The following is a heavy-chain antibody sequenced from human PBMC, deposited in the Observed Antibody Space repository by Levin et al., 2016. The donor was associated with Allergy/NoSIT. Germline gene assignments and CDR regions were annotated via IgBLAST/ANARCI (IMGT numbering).Heavy chain of an antibody. CDR2: INPNSGGT. CDR3: AREGYCSSTSCALDGMDV. Sequence: WVRQAPGQGLEWMGWINPNSGGTNYAQKFQGRVTMTRDTSISTAYMELSRLRSDDTAVYYCAREGYCSSTSCALDGMDVWGQGTTVTVSS. J-gene: IGHJ6*02. V-gene: IGHV1-2*02. D-gene: IGHD2-2*01.